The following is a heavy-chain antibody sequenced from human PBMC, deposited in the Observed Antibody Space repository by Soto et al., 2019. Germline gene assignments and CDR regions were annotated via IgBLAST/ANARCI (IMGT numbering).Heavy chain of an antibody. J-gene: IGHJ4*02. CDR3: ASWDIVVVPAAADY. D-gene: IGHD2-2*01. V-gene: IGHV3-23*01. CDR1: GFTFSSYA. CDR2: ISGSGGST. Sequence: GGSLRLSCAASGFTFSSYAMSWVRQAPGKGLEWVSAISGSGGSTYYADSVKGRFTISRDNSKNTLYLQMNSLRAEDTAVYYCASWDIVVVPAAADYWGQGTLVTVSS.